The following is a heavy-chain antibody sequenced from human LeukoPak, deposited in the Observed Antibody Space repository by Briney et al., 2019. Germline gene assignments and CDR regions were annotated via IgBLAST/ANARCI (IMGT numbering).Heavy chain of an antibody. J-gene: IGHJ4*02. CDR1: GYTFTSYD. V-gene: IGHV1-8*01. D-gene: IGHD6-19*01. Sequence: ASVTVSFKASGYTFTSYDIHWVRQATGQGLEWMGWMNPNSGNTGHAQKFQGRVTMTRNTSISTAYMELSSLRSEDTAVYYCARAVAGTMTFDYWGQGTLVTVSS. CDR2: MNPNSGNT. CDR3: ARAVAGTMTFDY.